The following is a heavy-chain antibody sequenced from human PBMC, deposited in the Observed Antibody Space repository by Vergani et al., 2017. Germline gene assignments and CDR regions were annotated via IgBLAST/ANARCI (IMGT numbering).Heavy chain of an antibody. CDR3: ARDLVVATYYYMDV. D-gene: IGHD2-8*02. Sequence: VQLVESGGGLVKPGGSLRLSCAASGFTFSSYSMNWVRQAPGKGLEWVSSISSSSSYIYYADSVKGRFTISRDNAKNSLYLQMNSLRAEDTAVYYCARDLVVATYYYMDVWGKGTTVTVSS. J-gene: IGHJ6*03. CDR2: ISSSSSYI. CDR1: GFTFSSYS. V-gene: IGHV3-21*01.